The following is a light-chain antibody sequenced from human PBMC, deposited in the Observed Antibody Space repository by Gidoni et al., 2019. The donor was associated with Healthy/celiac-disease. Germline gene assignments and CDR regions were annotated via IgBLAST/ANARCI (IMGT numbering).Light chain of an antibody. CDR1: QSVLYSSNYKNY. CDR3: QQYYTTLWT. Sequence: DIVMTQSPDSLAVSLGERATINCKSSQSVLYSSNYKNYLAWYQQKPGQPPKLLIYWASTRESGLPGRFGGGGSGADITITISVLQADDGAVYCIQQYYTTLWTFGQGTKVEIK. CDR2: WAS. J-gene: IGKJ1*01. V-gene: IGKV4-1*01.